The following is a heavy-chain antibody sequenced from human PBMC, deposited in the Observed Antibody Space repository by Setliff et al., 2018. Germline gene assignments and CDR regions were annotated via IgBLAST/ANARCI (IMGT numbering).Heavy chain of an antibody. D-gene: IGHD3-10*01. Sequence: PSETLSLTCTVSGSSFSSYSWSWIRQPPGKGLEWIGYKYYSGSTNSNPSLKSRVTISADTSKNQFSLKLSSVTAADTAVYYCARFGGSASVARFSPPIWGPGSLVTVS. CDR3: ARFGGSASVARFSPPI. V-gene: IGHV4-59*08. CDR1: GSSFSSYS. J-gene: IGHJ4*02. CDR2: KYYSGST.